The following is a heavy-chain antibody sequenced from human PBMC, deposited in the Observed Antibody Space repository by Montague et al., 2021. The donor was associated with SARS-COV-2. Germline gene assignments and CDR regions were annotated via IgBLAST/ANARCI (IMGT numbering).Heavy chain of an antibody. Sequence: SETLSLTCTVSGGSISVSSYYWVWIRQPPGKGLVWIGSIYYGGTADYNPSLKVRVTLSRDTSKNQLSLRLQSVTPADTAVYYCARGQVTISGVLIFIPAAGHLDGWGQGTSVTVSS. J-gene: IGHJ3*01. CDR3: ARGQVTISGVLIFIPAAGHLDG. D-gene: IGHD3-3*01. V-gene: IGHV4-39*07. CDR1: GGSISVSSYY. CDR2: IYYGGTA.